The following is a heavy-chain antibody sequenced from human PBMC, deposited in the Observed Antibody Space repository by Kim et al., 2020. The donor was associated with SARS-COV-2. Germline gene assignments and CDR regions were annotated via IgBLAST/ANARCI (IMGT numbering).Heavy chain of an antibody. D-gene: IGHD6-6*01. CDR3: ARVEIRWFGIAARARKYFQH. Sequence: SETLSLTCAVYGGSFSGYYWSWIRQPPGKGLEWIGEINHSGSTNYNPSLKSRVTISVDTSKNQFSLKLSSVTAADTAVYYCARVEIRWFGIAARARKYFQHWGQGTLVTVSS. V-gene: IGHV4-34*01. CDR2: INHSGST. CDR1: GGSFSGYY. J-gene: IGHJ1*01.